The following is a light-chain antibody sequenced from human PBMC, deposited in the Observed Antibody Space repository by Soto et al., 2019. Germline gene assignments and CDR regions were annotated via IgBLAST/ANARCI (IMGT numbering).Light chain of an antibody. CDR2: DAS. CDR3: QQYGSSPLT. Sequence: EIVLTQSPGTLSLSPGERATLSCRASQSVRSNYLAWYQQKPGQAPRFLIYDASTRATGIPDRFSGSGSGTDFTLTISRLEPEDFAVYYCQQYGSSPLTLGGGTKVDIK. J-gene: IGKJ4*01. V-gene: IGKV3-20*01. CDR1: QSVRSNY.